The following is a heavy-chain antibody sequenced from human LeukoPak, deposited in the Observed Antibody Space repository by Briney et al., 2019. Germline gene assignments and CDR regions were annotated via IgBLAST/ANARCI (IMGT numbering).Heavy chain of an antibody. Sequence: SETLSLTCTVSGGSINSSISHWAWIRQPPGKGLEWIPTIYSRGSTHYNPSLKSRITISVDTSKKQFSLKLTSVTVADTAVYYCARLSRGAFFYYGLDVWGQGTTVTV. V-gene: IGHV4-39*01. CDR2: IYSRGST. J-gene: IGHJ6*02. CDR1: GGSINSSISH. CDR3: ARLSRGAFFYYGLDV.